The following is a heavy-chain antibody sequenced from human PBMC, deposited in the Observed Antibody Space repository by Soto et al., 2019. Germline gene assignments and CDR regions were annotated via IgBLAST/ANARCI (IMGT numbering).Heavy chain of an antibody. CDR3: AKENGYSSSWFEFDY. J-gene: IGHJ4*02. Sequence: EVPLLESGGGLVQPGGSLRLSCAASGFTFSSYGMSWVRQAPGKGLEWVSAISGSGGSTYYADSVKGRFTISRDNSKNTLYLQMNSLRAEDTAVYYCAKENGYSSSWFEFDYWGQGTLVTVSS. D-gene: IGHD6-13*01. CDR1: GFTFSSYG. CDR2: ISGSGGST. V-gene: IGHV3-23*01.